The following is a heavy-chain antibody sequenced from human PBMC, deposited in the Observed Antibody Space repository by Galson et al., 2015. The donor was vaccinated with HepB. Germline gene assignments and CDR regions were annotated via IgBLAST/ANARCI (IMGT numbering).Heavy chain of an antibody. J-gene: IGHJ6*02. CDR1: GFTFSSYG. Sequence: SLRLSCAASGFTFSSYGMHWVRQAPGKGLEWVAVISYDGSNKYYADSVKGRFTISRDNSKNTLYLQMNSLRAEDTAVYYCAKRAPNYYGMDVWGQGTTVTVSS. CDR3: AKRAPNYYGMDV. CDR2: ISYDGSNK. V-gene: IGHV3-30*18.